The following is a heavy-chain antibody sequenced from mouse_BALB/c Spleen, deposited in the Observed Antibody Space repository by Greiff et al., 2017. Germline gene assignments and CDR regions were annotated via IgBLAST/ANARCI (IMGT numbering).Heavy chain of an antibody. Sequence: VKLVESGPGLVAPSQSLSITCTVSGFSLTSYGVHWVRQPPGKGLEWLGVIWAGGSTNYNSALMSRLSISKDNSKSQVFLKMNSLQTDDTAMYYCARDIGNSAMDYWGQGTSVTVSS. CDR1: GFSLTSYG. D-gene: IGHD2-1*01. J-gene: IGHJ4*01. CDR3: ARDIGNSAMDY. V-gene: IGHV2-9*02. CDR2: IWAGGST.